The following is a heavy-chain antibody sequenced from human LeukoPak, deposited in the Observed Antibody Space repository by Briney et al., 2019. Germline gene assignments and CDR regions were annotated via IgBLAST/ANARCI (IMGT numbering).Heavy chain of an antibody. CDR2: IYYSGST. V-gene: IGHV4-59*08. D-gene: IGHD6-13*01. Sequence: SETLSLTCAVSGGSISSYYWSWLRQPPGKVLEWIWYIYYSGSTNYNPSLKSRVTISVDTSKNQFSLKLSSVTAADTAVHYCARHLRFVAAAGDYAFDIWGQGTMVTVSS. CDR1: GGSISSYY. CDR3: ARHLRFVAAAGDYAFDI. J-gene: IGHJ3*02.